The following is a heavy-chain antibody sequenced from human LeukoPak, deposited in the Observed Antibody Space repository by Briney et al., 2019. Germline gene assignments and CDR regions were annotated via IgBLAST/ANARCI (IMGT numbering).Heavy chain of an antibody. Sequence: GRSLRLSCAGSGFTFKNYGIHGVRQAPGKGLEWVAGMSYDGGHRYYGDSVKGRFTISRDNSKDTVYVEMNSLRPEDTALYYCAKGCSSTSCAIEFDSWGQGTLVTVSS. J-gene: IGHJ4*02. D-gene: IGHD2-2*01. V-gene: IGHV3-30*18. CDR2: MSYDGGHR. CDR1: GFTFKNYG. CDR3: AKGCSSTSCAIEFDS.